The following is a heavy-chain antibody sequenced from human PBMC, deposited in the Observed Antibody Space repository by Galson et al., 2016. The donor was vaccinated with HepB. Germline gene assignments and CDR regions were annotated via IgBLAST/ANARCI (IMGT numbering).Heavy chain of an antibody. J-gene: IGHJ4*02. Sequence: SLRLSCAASGFTFSDYAMNWVRQAPGKGLEWVSGISDSAGSTYFADSVKGRFTISRDNSKNTLYLQMNSLRAEDTAVYYCARAPVTSTTCCYYFDYWGQGTLVTVSS. D-gene: IGHD2-2*01. CDR2: ISDSAGST. V-gene: IGHV3-23*01. CDR1: GFTFSDYA. CDR3: ARAPVTSTTCCYYFDY.